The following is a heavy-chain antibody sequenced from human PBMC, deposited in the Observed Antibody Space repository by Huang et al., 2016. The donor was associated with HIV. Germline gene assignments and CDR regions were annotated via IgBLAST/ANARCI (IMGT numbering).Heavy chain of an antibody. Sequence: EVQLEESGGALVKPGGSLRLSCAATGFLFTTFTMHWVRQAPGKGLEWVSSSSGSGSSIYYADAVKGRFTISRYNTKKSLYLQMSSRSVDDTAFYFCARGGPVGYFNLWGHGTLVSVSS. V-gene: IGHV3-21*01. CDR3: ARGGPVGYFNL. J-gene: IGHJ4*03. D-gene: IGHD2-15*01. CDR2: SSGSGSSI. CDR1: GFLFTTFT.